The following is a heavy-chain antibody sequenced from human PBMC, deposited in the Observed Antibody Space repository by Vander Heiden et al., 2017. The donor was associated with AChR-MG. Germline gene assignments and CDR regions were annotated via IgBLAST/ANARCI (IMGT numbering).Heavy chain of an antibody. CDR3: AKGPVVPAAYNWFDP. Sequence: VQLLEPGGGLVQPGGSLSLSCAASGFTFSSYAMSWVRQAPGKGLEWCSAIGGSGGRTYYADSGKGRFTISRDNSKNTLYLQMNSLRAEDTAVYYCAKGPVVPAAYNWFDPWCEGTLVAVSS. D-gene: IGHD2-2*01. V-gene: IGHV3-23*01. J-gene: IGHJ5*02. CDR1: GFTFSSYA. CDR2: IGGSGGRT.